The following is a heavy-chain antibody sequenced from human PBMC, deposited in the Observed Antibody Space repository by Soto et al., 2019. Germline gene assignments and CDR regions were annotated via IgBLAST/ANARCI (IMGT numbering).Heavy chain of an antibody. V-gene: IGHV2-5*01. CDR1: AFSLSTSGVG. Sequence: QITLKESGPTLVKPTQTLTLTCTFSAFSLSTSGVGVGWIRQPPGKALEWLAFIFWNDDKRYTPSLKSRLTITKDTSKNQVVLTMTNMDPVDTGTYYCAHSRYDNGGNDYFDYWGQGTLVTVSS. CDR3: AHSRYDNGGNDYFDY. J-gene: IGHJ4*02. D-gene: IGHD3-22*01. CDR2: IFWNDDK.